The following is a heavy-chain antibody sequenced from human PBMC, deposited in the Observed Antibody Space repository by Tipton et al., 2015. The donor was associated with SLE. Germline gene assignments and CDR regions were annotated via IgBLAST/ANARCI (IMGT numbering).Heavy chain of an antibody. CDR1: GGSISSSYW. Sequence: TLSLTCAVSGGSISSSYWWSWVRQPPGKGLEWIGYIYTSGSTNYNPSLKSRVTISVDTSKNQFSLKLSSVTAADTAVYYCARHPSSSWYSIDYWGQGTLVTVSS. V-gene: IGHV4-4*02. D-gene: IGHD6-13*01. CDR3: ARHPSSSWYSIDY. J-gene: IGHJ4*02. CDR2: IYTSGST.